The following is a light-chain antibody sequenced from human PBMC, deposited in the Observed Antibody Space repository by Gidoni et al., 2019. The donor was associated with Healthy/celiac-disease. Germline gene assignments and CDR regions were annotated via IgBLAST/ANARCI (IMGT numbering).Light chain of an antibody. Sequence: VLTQSPSTLSLSPGERATLSCRASQSVSSYLAGYQQKPGQAPRLLIYDASNRATGIPARFRGSGAGTDFTPTISSREPEDLAGYYCQQRSNWPPLTFGGXTKVEIK. J-gene: IGKJ4*01. CDR1: QSVSSY. CDR3: QQRSNWPPLT. CDR2: DAS. V-gene: IGKV3-11*01.